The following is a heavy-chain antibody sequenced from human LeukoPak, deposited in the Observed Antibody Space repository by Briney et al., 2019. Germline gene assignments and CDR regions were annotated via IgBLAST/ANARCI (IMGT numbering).Heavy chain of an antibody. CDR1: GFTFSSYG. Sequence: GGSLRLSCAASGFTFSSYGMHWVRQAPGKGLEWVAFIRYDGSNKYYADSVKGRFTISRDNSKNTLCLQMDSLRAEDTAVYYCAKDVSGYCSGGSCYGDYWGQGTLVTVSS. J-gene: IGHJ4*02. V-gene: IGHV3-30*02. D-gene: IGHD2-15*01. CDR3: AKDVSGYCSGGSCYGDY. CDR2: IRYDGSNK.